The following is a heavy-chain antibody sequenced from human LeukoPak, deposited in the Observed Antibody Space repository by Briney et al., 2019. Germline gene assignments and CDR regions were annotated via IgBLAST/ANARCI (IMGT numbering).Heavy chain of an antibody. V-gene: IGHV3-48*03. J-gene: IGHJ4*02. CDR1: GFNFSDYE. CDR3: ARGGTVTYYFDY. D-gene: IGHD4-17*01. Sequence: PPGGSLRLSCAASGFNFSDYEMNWLRQAPGKGLEWLSYTSTGGRTVKYADSVKGRFTISRDNARSSLYLQMTNLRVEDTAVYFCARGGTVTYYFDYWGQGILVAVSS. CDR2: TSTGGRTV.